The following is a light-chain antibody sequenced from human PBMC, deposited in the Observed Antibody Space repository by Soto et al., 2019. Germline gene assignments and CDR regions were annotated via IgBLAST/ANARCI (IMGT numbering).Light chain of an antibody. Sequence: DIQMTQSPSSLSASVGDRVTITCRASQSISTDLNWYQQKPGKAPKLLIYAASSLQGGVPSRFSGSGSGTDFTLTISSLQPEDFATYYCQQTYSSPCTFGQGTKLEIK. CDR3: QQTYSSPCT. V-gene: IGKV1-39*01. CDR1: QSISTD. J-gene: IGKJ2*02. CDR2: AAS.